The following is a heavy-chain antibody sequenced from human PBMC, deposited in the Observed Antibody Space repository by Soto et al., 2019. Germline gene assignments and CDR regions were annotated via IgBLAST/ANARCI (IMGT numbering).Heavy chain of an antibody. V-gene: IGHV1-3*01. D-gene: IGHD3-22*01. CDR1: GYTFTSYA. Sequence: ASVKVSCKASGYTFTSYAMHWVRQAPGQRLEWMGWINAGNGNTKYSQKFQGRVTITRDTSASTAYMELSSLRSEDTAVYYCARDVVTMIVPSNWFDPWGQGTLVTVSS. CDR3: ARDVVTMIVPSNWFDP. J-gene: IGHJ5*02. CDR2: INAGNGNT.